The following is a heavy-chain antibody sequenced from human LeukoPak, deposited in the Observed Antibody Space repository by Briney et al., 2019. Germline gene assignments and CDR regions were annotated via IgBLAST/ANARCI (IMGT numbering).Heavy chain of an antibody. CDR3: ARDLQATVTTNGWGFDL. D-gene: IGHD4-17*01. CDR1: GFTFSSYE. V-gene: IGHV3-48*03. Sequence: GGSLRLSCAASGFTFSSYEMNWVRQAPGKGLEWVSYISSSGSTIYYADSVKGRFTISRDNAKNTLYLQMNSLRAEDTAVYYCARDLQATVTTNGWGFDLWGRGTLVTVSS. CDR2: ISSSGSTI. J-gene: IGHJ2*01.